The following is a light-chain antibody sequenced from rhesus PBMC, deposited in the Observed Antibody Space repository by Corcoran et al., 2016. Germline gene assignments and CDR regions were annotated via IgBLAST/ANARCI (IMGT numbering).Light chain of an antibody. V-gene: IGKV3-24*04. Sequence: EIVMTQSPATLALSPGERATLSCRASQRVSSYLAWYQQKPGQAPRLLIYGASSRATGIPDRVSGSGSGTEFTLTISSLVPEDVGVYFCLQGSNWWTFGQGTKVEIK. J-gene: IGKJ1*01. CDR3: LQGSNWWT. CDR2: GAS. CDR1: QRVSSY.